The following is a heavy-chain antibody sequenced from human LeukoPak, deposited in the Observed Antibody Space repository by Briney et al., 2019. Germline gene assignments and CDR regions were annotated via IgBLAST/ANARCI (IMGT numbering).Heavy chain of an antibody. D-gene: IGHD3-22*01. V-gene: IGHV3-48*03. CDR2: ISSTGSNI. J-gene: IGHJ4*02. CDR1: GFTFSTYE. Sequence: GGSLRLSCAASGFTFSTYEMNWVRQAPGKGLEWVSYISSTGSNIYYADSVKGRFTISRDNAKNSLYLLMNSLRTEDTAVYYCAATYYYDGSGDYWGQGILVTASS. CDR3: AATYYYDGSGDY.